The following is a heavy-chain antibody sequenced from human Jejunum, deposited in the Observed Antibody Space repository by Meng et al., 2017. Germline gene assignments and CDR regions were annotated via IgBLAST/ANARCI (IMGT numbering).Heavy chain of an antibody. CDR3: ARGYCSRTSCQYCDGLDV. CDR1: GFTFSSYW. D-gene: IGHD2-2*01. J-gene: IGHJ6*02. V-gene: IGHV3-74*01. CDR2: IDRDGNHI. Sequence: GESLKISCAASGFTFSSYWMYWVRQAPGKGLVWVSRIDRDGNHITYADSVKGRFTISRDNTKSSLFLLMNSLRAEDTAADYCARGYCSRTSCQYCDGLDVWGQGTTVTVSS.